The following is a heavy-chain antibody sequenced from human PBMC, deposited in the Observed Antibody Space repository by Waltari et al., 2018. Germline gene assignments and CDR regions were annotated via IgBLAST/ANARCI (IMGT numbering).Heavy chain of an antibody. CDR3: ARHLYSIDYLELGN. V-gene: IGHV3-23*01. CDR2: ISASGVIT. J-gene: IGHJ4*02. D-gene: IGHD3-22*01. Sequence: EVHLLESGGGLAQPGGSLRTSCVAWGFNYISYAMSWVRQAPGKGLEWVSGISASGVITKYADSVKGRFTVSRDNSKNTVFLQLNSLRAEDTAIYYCARHLYSIDYLELGNWGQGTLVTVSS. CDR1: GFNYISYA.